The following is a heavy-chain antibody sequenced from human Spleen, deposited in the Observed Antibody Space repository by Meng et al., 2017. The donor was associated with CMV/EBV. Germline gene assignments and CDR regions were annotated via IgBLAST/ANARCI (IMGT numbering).Heavy chain of an antibody. D-gene: IGHD3-10*01. Sequence: GESLKISCAVSGFTFRSYWMSWVRQAPGKGLEWVANIKQDGSDKYYVDSVKGRFTISRDNAKNFLYLEMNSLIPEDTALYYCARGKDFGDPSYYSYYAMDVWGQGTTVTVSS. J-gene: IGHJ6*02. CDR1: GFTFRSYW. CDR3: ARGKDFGDPSYYSYYAMDV. CDR2: IKQDGSDK. V-gene: IGHV3-7*03.